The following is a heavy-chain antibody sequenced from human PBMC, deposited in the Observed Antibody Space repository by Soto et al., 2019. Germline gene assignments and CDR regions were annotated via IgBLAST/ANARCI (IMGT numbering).Heavy chain of an antibody. J-gene: IGHJ6*01. CDR3: ATDQGCDASAI. D-gene: IGHD2-21*02. Sequence: LSRSAAGFXFGSSCMNCNRQSRGKCLECVANLNEGGNEMNYAASVKGRFIIVRDNVKNSLFLQMNNLIAEDTAVYYCATDQGCDASAIWGQRTKGTYSS. V-gene: IGHV3-7*01. CDR1: GFXFGSSC. CDR2: LNEGGNEM.